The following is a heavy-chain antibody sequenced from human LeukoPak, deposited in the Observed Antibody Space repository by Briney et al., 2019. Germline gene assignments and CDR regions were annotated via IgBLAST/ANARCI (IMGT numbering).Heavy chain of an antibody. CDR1: GFTFSSYG. Sequence: GGSLRLSCAASGFTFSSYGMYWVRQAPGKGLEWVAVISYDGSNKYYADSVKGRFTISRDNSKNTLYLQMNSLRAEDTAVYYCAKPTFGGVIAPGYFDYWGQGTLVTVSS. CDR2: ISYDGSNK. V-gene: IGHV3-30*18. D-gene: IGHD3-16*02. J-gene: IGHJ4*02. CDR3: AKPTFGGVIAPGYFDY.